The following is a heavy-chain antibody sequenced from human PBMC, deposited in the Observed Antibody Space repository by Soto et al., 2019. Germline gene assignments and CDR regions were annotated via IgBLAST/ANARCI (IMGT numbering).Heavy chain of an antibody. V-gene: IGHV1-69*01. CDR1: GGTFSRHA. J-gene: IGHJ4*02. D-gene: IGHD3-22*01. Sequence: QVQLVQSGAEVRKPGSSVKVSCKASGGTFSRHANSWVRQAPGQGLEWMGGIIPIFGTANHAQKFQGRVTIIADESTSTVYMELSSLRSDDTAMYYCARGWGYDSNDYYYAYWGQGTLVIVSS. CDR2: IIPIFGTA. CDR3: ARGWGYDSNDYYYAY.